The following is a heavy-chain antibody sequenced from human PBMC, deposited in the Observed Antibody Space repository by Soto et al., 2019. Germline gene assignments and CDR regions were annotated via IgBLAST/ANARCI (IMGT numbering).Heavy chain of an antibody. V-gene: IGHV1-18*01. D-gene: IGHD3-10*01. CDR3: AREGGGQIWFGELLQTPLDY. CDR1: GYTFTSYG. J-gene: IGHJ4*02. Sequence: ASVKVSCKASGYTFTSYGISWVRQAPGQGLEWMGWISAYNGNTNYAQKLQGRVTMTTDTSTSTAYMELRSLRSDDTAVYYCAREGGGQIWFGELLQTPLDYWGQGTLVTVSS. CDR2: ISAYNGNT.